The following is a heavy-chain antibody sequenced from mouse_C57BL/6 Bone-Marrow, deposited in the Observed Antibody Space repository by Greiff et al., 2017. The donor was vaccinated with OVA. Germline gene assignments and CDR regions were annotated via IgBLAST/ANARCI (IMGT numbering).Heavy chain of an antibody. V-gene: IGHV7-3*01. CDR1: GFTFTDYY. Sequence: EVKVVESGGGLVQPGGSLSLSCAASGFTFTDYYMSWVRQPPGKALEWLGFIRNKANGYTTEYSASVKGRFTISRDNSQSILYLQMNALRAEDSATYYCARSSYYSNLWYFDVWGTGTTVTVSS. CDR2: IRNKANGYTT. J-gene: IGHJ1*03. D-gene: IGHD2-5*01. CDR3: ARSSYYSNLWYFDV.